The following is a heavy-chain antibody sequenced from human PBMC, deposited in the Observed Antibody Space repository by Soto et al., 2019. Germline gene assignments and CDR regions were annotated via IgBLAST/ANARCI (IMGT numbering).Heavy chain of an antibody. CDR2: IYYSGST. J-gene: IGHJ4*02. CDR3: ARDAPINGDYYDY. Sequence: PSETLSLTCSVSGGSISSYYWSWIRQPPGKGLEWIGYIYYSGSTNYNPSLKSRVTISVDTSKNQFSLKLSSVTAADTAVYYCARDAPINGDYYDYWGQGTLVTVSS. D-gene: IGHD4-17*01. V-gene: IGHV4-59*01. CDR1: GGSISSYY.